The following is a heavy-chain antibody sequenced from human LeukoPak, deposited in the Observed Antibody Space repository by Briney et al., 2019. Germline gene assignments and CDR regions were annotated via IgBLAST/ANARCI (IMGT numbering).Heavy chain of an antibody. CDR3: ARAYSSGWYFHYFDY. J-gene: IGHJ4*02. D-gene: IGHD6-19*01. CDR1: GFIFRNYA. CDR2: IKQDGSEK. V-gene: IGHV3-7*03. Sequence: PGGSLRLSCAASGFIFRNYAMSWVRQAPGKGLEWVANIKQDGSEKYYVDSVKGRFTISRDNAKNSLYLQMNSLRAEDTAVYYCARAYSSGWYFHYFDYWGQGTLVTVSS.